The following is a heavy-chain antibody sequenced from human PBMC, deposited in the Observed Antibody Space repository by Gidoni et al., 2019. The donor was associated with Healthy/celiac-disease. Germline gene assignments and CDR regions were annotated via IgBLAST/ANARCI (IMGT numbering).Heavy chain of an antibody. CDR3: AKDGCGGDCYGHLTNWYFDL. CDR1: GFPFDDYA. CDR2: ISWNSGSI. Sequence: EVQLVESGGGLVQPGRSLRLSCAASGFPFDDYAMHWVRQAPGKGLEWVSGISWNSGSIGYADSVKGRFTISRDNAKNSLYLQMNSLRAEDTALYYCAKDGCGGDCYGHLTNWYFDLWGRGTLVTVSS. V-gene: IGHV3-9*01. J-gene: IGHJ2*01. D-gene: IGHD2-21*02.